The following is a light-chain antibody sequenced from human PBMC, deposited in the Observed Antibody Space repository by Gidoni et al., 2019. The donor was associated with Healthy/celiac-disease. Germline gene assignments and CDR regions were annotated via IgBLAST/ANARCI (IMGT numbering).Light chain of an antibody. Sequence: EIVMTQSPATLSVSPGERAPLSGRASQSVSSNLAWYQQKPGQAPRLLLYGASTRATGIPARFSGSGSGTEFTLTISSLQSEDFAVYYCQQYNNWPRTFGQGTKVEIK. V-gene: IGKV3-15*01. CDR2: GAS. J-gene: IGKJ1*01. CDR3: QQYNNWPRT. CDR1: QSVSSN.